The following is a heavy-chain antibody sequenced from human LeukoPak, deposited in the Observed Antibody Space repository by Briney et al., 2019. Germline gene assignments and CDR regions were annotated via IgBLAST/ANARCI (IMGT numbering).Heavy chain of an antibody. V-gene: IGHV3-30*18. CDR3: AKDGTGGYYYLDY. CDR2: ILYDGSNE. CDR1: GFTFSSHG. D-gene: IGHD3-22*01. Sequence: GTSLRLSCAASGFTFSSHGMHGVRQAPGMGLEGVALILYDGSNEYYADSVQGRFTISRDSSRNTLYLQMNSLRAEDTAVYYCAKDGTGGYYYLDYWGQGTLVTVSS. J-gene: IGHJ4*02.